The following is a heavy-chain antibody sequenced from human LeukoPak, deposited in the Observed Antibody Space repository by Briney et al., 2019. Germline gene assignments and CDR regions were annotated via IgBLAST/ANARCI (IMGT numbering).Heavy chain of an antibody. D-gene: IGHD3-22*01. J-gene: IGHJ4*02. Sequence: GGSLRLSCAASGFTFSSYGMHWVRQAPGKGLEWVAVIWYDGSNKYYADSVKGRFTISRDNSKNTLYLQMNSLRAEDTAVYYWARGVRYDSSGWFDCWGQGTLVTVSS. CDR1: GFTFSSYG. CDR2: IWYDGSNK. V-gene: IGHV3-33*01. CDR3: ARGVRYDSSGWFDC.